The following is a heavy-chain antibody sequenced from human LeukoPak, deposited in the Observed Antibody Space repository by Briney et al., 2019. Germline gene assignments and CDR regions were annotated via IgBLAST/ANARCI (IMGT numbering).Heavy chain of an antibody. CDR1: GDSVSSNSAA. J-gene: IGHJ5*01. CDR3: ASGTATNGLFDS. CDR2: TYYRSKWYN. V-gene: IGHV6-1*01. D-gene: IGHD4-11*01. Sequence: SQTLSLTCAISGDSVSSNSAAWHWIRQSPSGGLEWLGRTYYRSKWYNDYAVSVKSRISINPDTSKNQFSLQLNSVTPDDTAVYYCASGTATNGLFDSWGQGTLVTVSS.